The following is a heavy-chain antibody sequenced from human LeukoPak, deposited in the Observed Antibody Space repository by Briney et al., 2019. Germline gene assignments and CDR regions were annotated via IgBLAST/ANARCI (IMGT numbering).Heavy chain of an antibody. CDR3: AKEVSWNLHYFDY. CDR2: ISGSSGTT. V-gene: IGHV3-23*01. Sequence: GGSLRLSCAASGFTFSSYAMIWVRQAPGKGLEWVSVISGSSGTTYYADSVKGRFTISRDNSKNTLYLQMNSLRAEDTAVHYCAKEVSWNLHYFDYWGQGTLVTVSS. CDR1: GFTFSSYA. J-gene: IGHJ4*02. D-gene: IGHD1-1*01.